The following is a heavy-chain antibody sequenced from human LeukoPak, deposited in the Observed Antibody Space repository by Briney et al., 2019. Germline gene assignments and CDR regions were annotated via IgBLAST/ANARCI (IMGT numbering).Heavy chain of an antibody. Sequence: ASVKVSCKAPGYTFTSYYMHWVRQAPGQGLEWMGIINPSGGSTSYAQKFQGRVTMTRDTSTSTVYMELSSLRSEDTAVYYCARDNVPAAKGVVYGMDVWGQGTTVTVSS. V-gene: IGHV1-46*01. J-gene: IGHJ6*02. CDR3: ARDNVPAAKGVVYGMDV. D-gene: IGHD2-2*01. CDR2: INPSGGST. CDR1: GYTFTSYY.